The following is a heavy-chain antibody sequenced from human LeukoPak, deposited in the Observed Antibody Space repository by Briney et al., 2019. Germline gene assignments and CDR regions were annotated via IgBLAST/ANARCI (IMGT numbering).Heavy chain of an antibody. D-gene: IGHD3-16*02. J-gene: IGHJ5*02. CDR2: ISAYNGNT. CDR3: ARDNSVGDIAWWFDP. V-gene: IGHV1-18*01. CDR1: GYTFTSYG. Sequence: ASVKVSCKASGYTFTSYGISWVRQAPGQGLEWMGWISAYNGNTNYAQKLQGRVTMTTDTSTSTAYMELSRLRSEDTAVYYCARDNSVGDIAWWFDPWGQGTLVTVSS.